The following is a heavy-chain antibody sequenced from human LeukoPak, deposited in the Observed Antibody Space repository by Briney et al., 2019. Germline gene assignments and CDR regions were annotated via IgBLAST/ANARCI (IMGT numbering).Heavy chain of an antibody. CDR2: ISTNGGST. D-gene: IGHD2-21*01. CDR3: VTEVGIGGFDI. V-gene: IGHV3-64D*06. CDR1: RLTFSLYS. Sequence: PGGSLTLSCSPARLTFSLYSMHCVRHAPGKGLEYVAGISTNGGSTYYADSVKGRFTISRDNSKNNLYLQMSTLRAEDTSVYYCVTEVGIGGFDIWGQGTMVTVSS. J-gene: IGHJ3*02.